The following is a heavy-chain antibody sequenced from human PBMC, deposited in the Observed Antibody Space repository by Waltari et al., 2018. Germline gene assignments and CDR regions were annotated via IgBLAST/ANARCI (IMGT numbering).Heavy chain of an antibody. CDR2: VYYSGTT. CDR1: GGSISGHY. Sequence: QVQLQESGPGLLNASETLSLPCPVTGGSISGHYWSWIRQPPGKGLEWIGNVYYSGTTNYNPSLKGRVAISVDPSSNQFSLTLRSVTAADTAVYFCARVLTAMDTIDYFDHWGQGALVTVSS. CDR3: ARVLTAMDTIDYFDH. V-gene: IGHV4-59*11. J-gene: IGHJ4*02. D-gene: IGHD5-18*01.